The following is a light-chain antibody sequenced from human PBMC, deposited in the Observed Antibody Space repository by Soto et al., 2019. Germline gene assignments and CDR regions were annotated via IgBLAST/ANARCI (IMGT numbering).Light chain of an antibody. Sequence: AIQGTQSQSSVSASVGDRVTRTCQASEDIRNGLGWYQQKPGKAPKLLIYAASYLQGGAPSRFSGSGFGTEFTLTISSLQPEDFATYYCLQDHNYLWTFGQGTKGDIK. CDR1: EDIRNG. J-gene: IGKJ1*01. CDR3: LQDHNYLWT. CDR2: AAS. V-gene: IGKV1-6*01.